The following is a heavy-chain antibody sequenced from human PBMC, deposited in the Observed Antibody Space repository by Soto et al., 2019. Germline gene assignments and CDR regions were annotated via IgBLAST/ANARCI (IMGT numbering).Heavy chain of an antibody. J-gene: IGHJ4*02. Sequence: SETLSLTCTVSGGSISSGGYYWSWIRQHPGKGLEGIGYIYYSGSTYYNPSLKSRVTISVDTSKNQFSLKLSSVTAADTAVYYCARARLGSSWYGEIDYWGQGTLVTVSS. CDR1: GGSISSGGYY. D-gene: IGHD6-13*01. CDR2: IYYSGST. V-gene: IGHV4-31*03. CDR3: ARARLGSSWYGEIDY.